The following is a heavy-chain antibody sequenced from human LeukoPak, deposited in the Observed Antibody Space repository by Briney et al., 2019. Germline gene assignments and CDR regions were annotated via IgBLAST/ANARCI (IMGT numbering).Heavy chain of an antibody. CDR3: ARDKYGGNSNAFDM. D-gene: IGHD4-23*01. V-gene: IGHV3-74*01. CDR1: GFTFSTYW. CDR2: INSDGSST. J-gene: IGHJ3*02. Sequence: GGSLRLSCAASGFTFSTYWMHWVRQAPGKGLVWVSRINSDGSSTDYPDSVKGRFTISRDNAKNTLSLQMNSLRAEDTAMYYCARDKYGGNSNAFDMGGQGTMVTVSA.